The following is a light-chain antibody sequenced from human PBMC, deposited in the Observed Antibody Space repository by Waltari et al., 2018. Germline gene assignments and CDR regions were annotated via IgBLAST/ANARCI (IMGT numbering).Light chain of an antibody. J-gene: IGLJ1*01. V-gene: IGLV2-14*01. CDR3: SSYTSSSTYV. Sequence: QSALTQPASVSGSPGQSITISCTGTSSDVGGYNYVSWYQRHPGNPPTLMLYTVSKRPSGVSNRFSGSESGNTASLTISGLQAEDEADYSCSSYTSSSTYVFGTETKVTGL. CDR1: SSDVGGYNY. CDR2: TVS.